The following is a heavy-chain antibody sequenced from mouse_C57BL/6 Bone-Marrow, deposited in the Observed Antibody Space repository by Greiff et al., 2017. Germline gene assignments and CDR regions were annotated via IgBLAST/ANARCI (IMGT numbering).Heavy chain of an antibody. Sequence: DVMLVESGGGLVKPGGSLKLSCAASGFTFSDYGMHWVRQAPEKGLEWVAYISSGSSTIYYADTVKSRFTISRDNAKNTLFLQMTSLRSEDTAMYYCARPGWAWFAYWGQGTLVTVSA. CDR2: ISSGSSTI. CDR1: GFTFSDYG. CDR3: ARPGWAWFAY. D-gene: IGHD3-1*01. V-gene: IGHV5-17*01. J-gene: IGHJ3*01.